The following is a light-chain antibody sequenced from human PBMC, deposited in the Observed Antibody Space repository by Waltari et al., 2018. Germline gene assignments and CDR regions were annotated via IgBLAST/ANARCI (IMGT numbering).Light chain of an antibody. Sequence: EIVLTQSPGTLSVSPGERVTLSCRTSEMIVSNYLAWYQQKPGQAPSLLIYRASSRATGSPDRFSGSGSGSDFTLTIDRVEPEDYAVYHCQQYASLPGTFGPGTKVEFK. V-gene: IGKV3-20*01. CDR1: EMIVSNY. J-gene: IGKJ3*01. CDR2: RAS. CDR3: QQYASLPGT.